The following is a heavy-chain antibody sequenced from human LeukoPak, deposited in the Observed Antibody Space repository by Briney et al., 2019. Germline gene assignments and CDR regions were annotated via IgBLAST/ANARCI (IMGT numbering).Heavy chain of an antibody. CDR1: GFTFTNYN. V-gene: IGHV1-46*01. D-gene: IGHD5-24*01. CDR2: INPSGGST. CDR3: ASVRDGYNDAYDI. J-gene: IGHJ3*02. Sequence: ASVKVSCNASGFTFTNYNMHWVRQAPGQGLEWMGIINPSGGSTNYAQNFQARVTMTRDTSTSTVYMELSSLRSEDTAVYYCASVRDGYNDAYDIWGQGTMVTVPS.